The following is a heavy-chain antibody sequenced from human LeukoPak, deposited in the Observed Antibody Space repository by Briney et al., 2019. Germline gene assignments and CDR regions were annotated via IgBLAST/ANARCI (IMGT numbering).Heavy chain of an antibody. CDR2: INPNSGGT. CDR1: VCTFTHYL. Sequence: ASVKVSCKASVCTFTHYLLDWVRPAPGQGLEWMGWINPNSGGTNYAQKFQGRVTMTRDTSISTAYMELSRLTSDDTAVYYCARAFLSGTYFYWGQGTLVTVSS. J-gene: IGHJ4*02. V-gene: IGHV1-2*02. CDR3: ARAFLSGTYFY. D-gene: IGHD1-26*01.